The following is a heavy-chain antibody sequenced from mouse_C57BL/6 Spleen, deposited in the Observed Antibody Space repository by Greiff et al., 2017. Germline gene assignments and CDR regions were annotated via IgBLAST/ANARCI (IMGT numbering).Heavy chain of an antibody. CDR3: ARCPPPRGFDY. J-gene: IGHJ2*01. CDR2: INPGSGGT. CDR1: GYAFTNYL. Sequence: VKLMESGAELVRPGTSVKVSCKASGYAFTNYLIEWVKQRPGPGLEWIGVINPGSGGTNYNEKFKGKATLTADKSSSTAYMQLSSLTSEDSAVYFCARCPPPRGFDYWGQGTTLTVSS. V-gene: IGHV1-54*01.